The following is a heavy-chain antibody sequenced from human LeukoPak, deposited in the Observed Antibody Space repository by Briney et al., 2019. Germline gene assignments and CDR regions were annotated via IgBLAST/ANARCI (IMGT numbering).Heavy chain of an antibody. CDR2: FDPEDGET. CDR1: GYTLTELS. CDR3: ARGYYGSGTSEDAFDI. J-gene: IGHJ3*02. Sequence: ASVKVSCKVSGYTLTELSMHWVRQAPGKGLEWMGGFDPEDGETIYAQKFQGRVTITRNTSISTAYMELSSLRAEDTAVYYCARGYYGSGTSEDAFDIWGQGTMVTVFS. D-gene: IGHD3-10*01. V-gene: IGHV1-24*01.